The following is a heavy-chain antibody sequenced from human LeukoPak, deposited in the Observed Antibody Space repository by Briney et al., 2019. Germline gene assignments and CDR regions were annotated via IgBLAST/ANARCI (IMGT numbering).Heavy chain of an antibody. CDR2: TRNEANIYTT. CDR1: GFTVSSVY. Sequence: GGSLRLSCTASGFTVSSVYMNWVRQAPGKGLEWVGRTRNEANIYTTKYAASVKGRFTISRDDSKNSLYLQMNSLKTEDTAVYYCASPVGATTVRAFDIWGQGTMVTVSS. V-gene: IGHV3-72*01. D-gene: IGHD1-26*01. CDR3: ASPVGATTVRAFDI. J-gene: IGHJ3*02.